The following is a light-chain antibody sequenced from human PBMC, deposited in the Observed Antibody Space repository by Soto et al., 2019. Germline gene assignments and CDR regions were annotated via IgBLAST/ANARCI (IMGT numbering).Light chain of an antibody. Sequence: QAVVTQEPSLTVSPGGTVTLTCGSSTGTVTTGLYPYWFQQKPGQAPRTLIYDATNKHSWTPARFSASLLGGKAALTLSGAQPEDEADHYCLLVYSGVVVFGGGTQLTVL. CDR1: TGTVTTGLY. V-gene: IGLV7-46*01. CDR2: DAT. J-gene: IGLJ2*01. CDR3: LLVYSGVVV.